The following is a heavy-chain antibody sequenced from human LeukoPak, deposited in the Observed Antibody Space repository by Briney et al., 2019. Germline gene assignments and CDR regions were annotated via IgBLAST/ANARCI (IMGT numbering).Heavy chain of an antibody. V-gene: IGHV3-30*14. CDR1: GFTFSSYA. J-gene: IGHJ6*02. Sequence: GRSLRLSCAASGFTFSSYAMHWVRQAPGKGLEWVAVISYDGSNKYYADSVKARFTISRDNSKNTLYLQMNSLRAEDTAVYYCARSGGWDGMDVWGQGTAVTVSS. D-gene: IGHD1-1*01. CDR2: ISYDGSNK. CDR3: ARSGGWDGMDV.